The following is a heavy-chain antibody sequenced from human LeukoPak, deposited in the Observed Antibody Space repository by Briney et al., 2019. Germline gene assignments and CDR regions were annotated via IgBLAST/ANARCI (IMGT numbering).Heavy chain of an antibody. CDR1: GDSVSSNSAA. D-gene: IGHD6-19*01. V-gene: IGHV6-1*01. CDR2: TYYRSKWYN. CDR3: ARDMGYRSGWYPTYFDY. Sequence: SQTLSLTCAISGDSVSSNSAAWNWIRQSPSRGLEWLGRTYYRSKWYNDYAVSVKSRITINPDTSKNQFSLQLNSVTPEDTAVYYCARDMGYRSGWYPTYFDYWGQGTLVTVSS. J-gene: IGHJ4*02.